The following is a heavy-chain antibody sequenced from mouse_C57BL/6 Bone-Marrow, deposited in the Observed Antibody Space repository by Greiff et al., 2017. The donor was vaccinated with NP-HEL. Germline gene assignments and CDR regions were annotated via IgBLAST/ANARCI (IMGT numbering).Heavy chain of an antibody. V-gene: IGHV1-61*01. CDR1: GYTFTSYW. D-gene: IGHD4-1*01. CDR3: ARNWYFDY. Sequence: QVQLQQPGAELVRPGSSVKLSCKASGYTFTSYWMDCVKQRPGQGLEWIGNIYPSDSETHYNQKFKDKATLTVDKSSSTAYMQLSSLTSEDSAVYYCARNWYFDYWGQGTTLTVSS. J-gene: IGHJ2*01. CDR2: IYPSDSET.